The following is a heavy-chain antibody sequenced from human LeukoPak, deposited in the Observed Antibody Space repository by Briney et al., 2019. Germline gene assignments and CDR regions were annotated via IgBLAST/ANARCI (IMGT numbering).Heavy chain of an antibody. CDR1: GGSITGYY. V-gene: IGHV4-4*07. J-gene: IGHJ4*02. Sequence: SETLTLTCTVSGGSITGYYWNWIRQPAGQGLEWLGRVYSSGVGNYNPSLTSRVTMSVDTSKNQFSLKLTSLTAADTAVYYCAREEFLHEIDSSGYFVYWGQGTLVTVSS. D-gene: IGHD3-22*01. CDR2: VYSSGVG. CDR3: AREEFLHEIDSSGYFVY.